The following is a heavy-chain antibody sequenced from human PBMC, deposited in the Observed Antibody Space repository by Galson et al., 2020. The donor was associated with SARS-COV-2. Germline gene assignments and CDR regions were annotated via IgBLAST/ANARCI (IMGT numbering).Heavy chain of an antibody. CDR1: GYTFTSYY. Sequence: ASVKVSCKASGYTFTSYYMHWVRQAPGQGLEWMGIINPSGGSTSYAQKFQGRVTMTRDTSTSTVYMELSSLRSEDTAVYYCARGTYYYDSSGYYRNYYYYYGMDVWGQGTTVTVSS. CDR3: ARGTYYYDSSGYYRNYYYYYGMDV. CDR2: INPSGGST. D-gene: IGHD3-22*01. J-gene: IGHJ6*02. V-gene: IGHV1-46*01.